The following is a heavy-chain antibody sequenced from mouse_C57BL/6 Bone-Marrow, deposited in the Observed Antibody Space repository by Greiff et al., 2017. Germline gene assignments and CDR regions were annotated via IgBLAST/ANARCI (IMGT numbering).Heavy chain of an antibody. CDR3: ASEGYPYWFAY. CDR2: IDPSDSYT. D-gene: IGHD2-3*01. J-gene: IGHJ3*01. CDR1: GYTFTSYW. V-gene: IGHV1-50*01. Sequence: VQLQQPGAELVKPGASVKLSCKASGYTFTSYWMQWVTQRPGQGLEWIGEIDPSDSYTNYNQKFKGKATLTVDTSSSTADMQLSSLTSEDAAVYYGASEGYPYWFAYWGQGTLVTVSA.